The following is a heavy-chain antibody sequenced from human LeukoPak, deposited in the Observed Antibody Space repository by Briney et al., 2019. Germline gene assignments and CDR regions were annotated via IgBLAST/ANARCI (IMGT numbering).Heavy chain of an antibody. CDR2: INPNSGGT. D-gene: IGHD3-16*02. V-gene: IGHV1-2*02. Sequence: ASVTVSCKASGYTFTGYYMHWVRQAPGQGFEWMGWINPNSGGTNYAQKFQGRVTITRDTSISPAYMELSRLRSDDTAVYYCARAARLRLGELSQNDYWGQGTLVTVSS. J-gene: IGHJ4*02. CDR3: ARAARLRLGELSQNDY. CDR1: GYTFTGYY.